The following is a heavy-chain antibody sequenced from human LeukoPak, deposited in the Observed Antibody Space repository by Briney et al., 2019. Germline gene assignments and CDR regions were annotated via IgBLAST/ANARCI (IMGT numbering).Heavy chain of an antibody. CDR3: ARALNHIVVVPAALWY. Sequence: GGSLRLSCAASGFTFDDYAMHWVRQAPGKGLEWVSGISWNSGSIGYADSVKGRFTISRDNAKNSLYLQMNSLRAEDTAVYYCARALNHIVVVPAALWYWGQGTLVTVSS. V-gene: IGHV3-9*01. D-gene: IGHD2-2*01. CDR1: GFTFDDYA. J-gene: IGHJ4*02. CDR2: ISWNSGSI.